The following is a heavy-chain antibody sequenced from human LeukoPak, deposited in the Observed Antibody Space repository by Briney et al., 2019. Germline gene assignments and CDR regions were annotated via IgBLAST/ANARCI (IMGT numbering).Heavy chain of an antibody. J-gene: IGHJ6*02. D-gene: IGHD2-2*01. CDR3: ARAGKEYQFYGIDV. V-gene: IGHV3-13*01. Sequence: GGALRLSCVASGFSISTYDMFWVRQPTGKGLEWVSVIGTAGDTYYPDSVKDRFTISRDNVRNSLYLQMINLRAGETAIYYCARAGKEYQFYGIDVCGQGSTVTVSS. CDR2: IGTAGDT. CDR1: GFSISTYD.